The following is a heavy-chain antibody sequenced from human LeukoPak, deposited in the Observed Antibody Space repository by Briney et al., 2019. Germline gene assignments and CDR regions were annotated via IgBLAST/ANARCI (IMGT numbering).Heavy chain of an antibody. CDR3: AKWGDYDVLTGYYVSDY. V-gene: IGHV3-23*01. J-gene: IGHJ4*02. D-gene: IGHD3-9*01. Sequence: PGASVRLSCTASGYTFSNYAISWVRQSAGQGLESISSITGSGGNTYYADSVKGRFSISRDNSKNTVFLQMNSLRAEDTAVYYCAKWGDYDVLTGYYVSDYWGQGTLVTVSS. CDR1: GYTFSNYA. CDR2: ITGSGGNT.